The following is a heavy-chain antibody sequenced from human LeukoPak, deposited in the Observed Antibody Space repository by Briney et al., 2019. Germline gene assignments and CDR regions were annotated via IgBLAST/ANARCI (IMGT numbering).Heavy chain of an antibody. D-gene: IGHD1-26*01. CDR1: GFTFSSYW. CDR3: ARGWNEFMVGATTNHH. J-gene: IGHJ4*02. V-gene: IGHV3-74*01. Sequence: GGSLRLSCAASGFTFSSYWMHWVRQAPGKGLVWVSRINSDGSTTTYADSVEGRFTISRDNAKNTLYLQMNSLRAEDTAVYYCARGWNEFMVGATTNHHWGQGTLVTVSS. CDR2: INSDGSTT.